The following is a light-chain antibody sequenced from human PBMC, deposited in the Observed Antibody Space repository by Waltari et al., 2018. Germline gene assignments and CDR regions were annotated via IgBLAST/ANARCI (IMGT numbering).Light chain of an antibody. V-gene: IGKV1-39*01. Sequence: DIQMNQSPSSLSASVGDRVTITCRASQSVSSFLNWYQQKPGKAPQLLIYAASTLESGVPSRFSGSGSGTDFTLAISSLQLEDFATYYCQQSYTVPITFGPGTKVDIK. CDR2: AAS. CDR1: QSVSSF. CDR3: QQSYTVPIT. J-gene: IGKJ3*01.